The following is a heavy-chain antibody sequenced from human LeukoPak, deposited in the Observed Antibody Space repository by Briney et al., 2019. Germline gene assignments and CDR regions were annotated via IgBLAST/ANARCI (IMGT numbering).Heavy chain of an antibody. D-gene: IGHD6-13*01. CDR3: ATDLNEGVFTEEFDY. V-gene: IGHV1-24*01. CDR1: GYTLTELS. Sequence: ASVKVSCKVSGYTLTELSMHWVRQAPGKGPEWMGGFDPEDGETIYAQKFQGRVTMTEDTSTDTAYMELSSLRSEDTAVYYCATDLNEGVFTEEFDYWGQGTLVTVSS. J-gene: IGHJ4*02. CDR2: FDPEDGET.